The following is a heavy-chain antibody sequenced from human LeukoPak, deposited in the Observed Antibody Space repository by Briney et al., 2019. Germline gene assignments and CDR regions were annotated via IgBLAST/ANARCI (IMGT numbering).Heavy chain of an antibody. CDR1: GYTFTAYY. CDR3: ARDKGRDGYTAFDY. CDR2: INPNSGDT. J-gene: IGHJ4*02. Sequence: ASVKVSCKASGYTFTAYYMHWVRQAPGQGLEWMGRINPNSGDTNYAQKVQGRVTITRDTSISTAYMELSRLRSDDTAVYYCARDKGRDGYTAFDYWGQGTLVTVSS. V-gene: IGHV1-2*06. D-gene: IGHD5-24*01.